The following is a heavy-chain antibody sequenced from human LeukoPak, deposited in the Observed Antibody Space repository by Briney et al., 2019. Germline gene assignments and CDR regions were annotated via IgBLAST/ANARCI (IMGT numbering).Heavy chain of an antibody. CDR3: ARRGIWDLQIGNWFDP. V-gene: IGHV4-39*01. CDR2: IYSSGNS. CDR1: GDSITTNSYW. D-gene: IGHD3-16*01. J-gene: IGHJ5*02. Sequence: PAETLSLTCSISGDSITTNSYWWGGIRQSPGRGLEWSGSIYSSGNSYYNPSLKTRATISPGTSKNQYSLRLTSVTAADTAIYYCARRGIWDLQIGNWFDPWGQGILVIVSS.